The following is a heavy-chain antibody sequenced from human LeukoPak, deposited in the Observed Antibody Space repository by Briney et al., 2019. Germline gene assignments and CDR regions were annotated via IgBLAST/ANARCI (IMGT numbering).Heavy chain of an antibody. CDR1: GITFSSYE. V-gene: IGHV3-48*03. Sequence: PGGSLRLSCVVSGITFSSYEMNWVRQAPGKGLEWVSYISTSGSTIYYADSVKGRFTISRDNSQNTLFLQMSSLTAEDTAMYYCARELGGGGLHYFDYWGRGTLVTVSS. CDR2: ISTSGSTI. D-gene: IGHD3-16*01. CDR3: ARELGGGGLHYFDY. J-gene: IGHJ4*02.